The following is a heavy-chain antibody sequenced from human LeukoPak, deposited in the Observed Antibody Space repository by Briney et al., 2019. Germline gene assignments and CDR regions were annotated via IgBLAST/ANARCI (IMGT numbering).Heavy chain of an antibody. V-gene: IGHV1-18*01. Sequence: GASVKVSCKASGYTFTSYGISWVRQAPGQGLEWIGWISAYNGNTNYAQKLQGRVTMTTDTSTSTAYMELRSLRSDDTAVYYCARSSGIAVAGTVDYWGQGTLVTVSS. CDR3: ARSSGIAVAGTVDY. CDR2: ISAYNGNT. CDR1: GYTFTSYG. D-gene: IGHD6-19*01. J-gene: IGHJ4*02.